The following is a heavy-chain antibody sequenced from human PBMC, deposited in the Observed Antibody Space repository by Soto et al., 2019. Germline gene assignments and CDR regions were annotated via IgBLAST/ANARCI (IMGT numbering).Heavy chain of an antibody. J-gene: IGHJ3*01. CDR3: AREKYCSGGSCFLGNDDFDF. CDR2: ISSSSSYT. CDR1: GFTFSDYY. V-gene: IGHV3-11*06. Sequence: QVQLVESGGGLVKPGGSLRLSCAASGFTFSDYYMSWIRQAPRKGLEWVSYISSSSSYTNYADSVKGRFTISRDNAKNSLYLQMDSLGAEDTAVYYCAREKYCSGGSCFLGNDDFDFWGQGTMVTVSS. D-gene: IGHD2-15*01.